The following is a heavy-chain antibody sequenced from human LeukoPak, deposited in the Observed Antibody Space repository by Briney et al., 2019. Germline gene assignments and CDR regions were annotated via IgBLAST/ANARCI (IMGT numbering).Heavy chain of an antibody. CDR2: INHSGST. Sequence: SETLSLTCAVYGGSFSGYYWSWLRQPPGKGLEWIGEINHSGSTNYNPSHKSRVTISVDTSKNQFSLKLSSVTAADTAVYYCARGRSSGWSNYWGQGTLVTVSS. J-gene: IGHJ4*02. CDR1: GGSFSGYY. D-gene: IGHD6-19*01. V-gene: IGHV4-34*01. CDR3: ARGRSSGWSNY.